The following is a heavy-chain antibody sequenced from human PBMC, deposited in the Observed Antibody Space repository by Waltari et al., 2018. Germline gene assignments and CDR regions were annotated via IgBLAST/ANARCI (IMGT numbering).Heavy chain of an antibody. Sequence: EGQLVESGGGLVQPGRSLRLSCAASGFTFDNYAMHWVRQAPGKGLEWVYSISWHSLNINYADSVKGRFTISRDNAKNSLYLQMNSLRPEDTALYYCVKYLHMIEDGFDIWGQGTMVTVSS. CDR3: VKYLHMIEDGFDI. J-gene: IGHJ3*02. CDR2: ISWHSLNI. D-gene: IGHD3-22*01. CDR1: GFTFDNYA. V-gene: IGHV3-9*01.